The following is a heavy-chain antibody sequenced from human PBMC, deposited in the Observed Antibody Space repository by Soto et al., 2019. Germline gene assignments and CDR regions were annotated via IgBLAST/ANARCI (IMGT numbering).Heavy chain of an antibody. D-gene: IGHD3-10*01. CDR2: IYYSGST. CDR1: GCSISSYY. J-gene: IGHJ6*02. CDR3: ARGLGVRAGFGEFLYYYYGMDV. Sequence: SETLSLTCTVSGCSISSYYWSWCLQPPGKGREGIGYIYYSGSTNYNPSLKSRVTISVDTSKNQFSLKLSSVTAADTAVYYCARGLGVRAGFGEFLYYYYGMDVWGQGTTVTVSS. V-gene: IGHV4-59*01.